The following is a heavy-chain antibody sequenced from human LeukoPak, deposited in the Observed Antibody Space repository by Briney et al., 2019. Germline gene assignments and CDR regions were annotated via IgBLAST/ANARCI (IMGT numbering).Heavy chain of an antibody. CDR2: ISGDGGST. Sequence: RGAPRLSSAASGFTSDDYSMYWGRQAPRGRGGCVSLISGDGGSTYSADSVKGGFTISRDNRKNSLYMQMNTARTEGTALYYCAKVVVGHAFDIWGQGTLVTVSS. J-gene: IGHJ3*02. CDR3: AKVVVGHAFDI. V-gene: IGHV3-43*02. CDR1: GFTSDDYS. D-gene: IGHD2-21*01.